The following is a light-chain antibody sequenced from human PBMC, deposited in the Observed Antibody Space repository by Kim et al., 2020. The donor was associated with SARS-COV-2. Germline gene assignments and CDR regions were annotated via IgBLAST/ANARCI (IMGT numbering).Light chain of an antibody. V-gene: IGLV3-1*01. CDR3: QAWDIDTAV. CDR1: NLGANF. CDR2: QDD. J-gene: IGLJ1*01. Sequence: SYELTQPPSVSVSPGQTARLTCSGDNLGANFVWWYQQRPGQSPLVVIYQDDKRPSGIPDRFSGYNYGNTATLTISGTQTLDEADYYCQAWDIDTAVFGGGTKLTVL.